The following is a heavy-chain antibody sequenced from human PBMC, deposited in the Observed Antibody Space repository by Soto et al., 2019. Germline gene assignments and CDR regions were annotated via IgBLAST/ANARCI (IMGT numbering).Heavy chain of an antibody. CDR1: GGSISSYY. D-gene: IGHD3-22*01. J-gene: IGHJ6*02. Sequence: SETLSLTCTVSGGSISSYYWSWIRQPPGKGLEWIGYIYYSGSTNYNPSLKSRVTISVDTSKNQFSLKLSSVTAADTAVYYCARGGKYYYDSSGYYWSALYHYGMDVWGQGTTVTVSS. CDR3: ARGGKYYYDSSGYYWSALYHYGMDV. V-gene: IGHV4-59*01. CDR2: IYYSGST.